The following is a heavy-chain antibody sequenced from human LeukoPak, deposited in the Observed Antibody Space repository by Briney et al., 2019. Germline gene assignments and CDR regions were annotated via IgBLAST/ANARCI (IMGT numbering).Heavy chain of an antibody. J-gene: IGHJ2*01. CDR3: ARGRECSGGSCYSRTRYFDL. CDR1: GGSFSGYY. CDR2: INHSGST. Sequence: PSETLSLTCAVYGGSFSGYYWSWIRQPQGKGLEWIGEINHSGSTNYNPSLKSRVTISVDTSKNQFSLKLSSVTAADTAVYYCARGRECSGGSCYSRTRYFDLWGRGTLVTVSS. V-gene: IGHV4-34*01. D-gene: IGHD2-15*01.